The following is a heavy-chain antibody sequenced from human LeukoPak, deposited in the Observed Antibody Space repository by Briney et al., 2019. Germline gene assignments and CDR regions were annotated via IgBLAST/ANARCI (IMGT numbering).Heavy chain of an antibody. CDR2: ISSSGSTI. V-gene: IGHV3-48*03. Sequence: GGSLRLSCAASGFTFSSYEMNWVRQAPGKGLEWVSYISSSGSTIYYADSVKGRFTISRDNAKNSLYLQMNSLRAEDTAVYYCARGKSGGYSYGEVAFDIWGQGTMVTVSS. CDR3: ARGKSGGYSYGEVAFDI. CDR1: GFTFSSYE. J-gene: IGHJ3*02. D-gene: IGHD5-18*01.